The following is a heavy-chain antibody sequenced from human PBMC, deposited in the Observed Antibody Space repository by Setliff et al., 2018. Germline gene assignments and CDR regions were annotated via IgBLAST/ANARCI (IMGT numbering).Heavy chain of an antibody. V-gene: IGHV3-23*01. Sequence: QPGGSLRLSCAASGFTFSSYAMSWVRQAPGKGLEWVSAISGSGGSTYYADSVKGRFTISRDNSKNTLYLQMNSLRAEDTAVYYCAKRQLPFEYSSSSGPYDYWGQGTLVTVSS. CDR2: ISGSGGST. CDR1: GFTFSSYA. D-gene: IGHD6-6*01. J-gene: IGHJ4*02. CDR3: AKRQLPFEYSSSSGPYDY.